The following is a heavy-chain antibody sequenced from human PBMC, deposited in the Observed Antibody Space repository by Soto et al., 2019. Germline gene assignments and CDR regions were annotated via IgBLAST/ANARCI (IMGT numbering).Heavy chain of an antibody. CDR1: GFTVSSNY. J-gene: IGHJ4*02. Sequence: GGSLRLSCAASGFTVSSNYMSWVRQAPGKGLEWVSVIYSGGSTYYADSVKGRFTISRDNSKNTLYLQMNSLRAEDTAVYYCAGEAPRGYSYGQIDYWGQGTLVTVSS. D-gene: IGHD5-18*01. CDR3: AGEAPRGYSYGQIDY. CDR2: IYSGGST. V-gene: IGHV3-53*01.